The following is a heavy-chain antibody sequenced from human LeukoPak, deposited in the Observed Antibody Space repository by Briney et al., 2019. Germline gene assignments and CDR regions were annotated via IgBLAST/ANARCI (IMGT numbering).Heavy chain of an antibody. CDR3: ARDRTRGYDSSGWWFDP. CDR1: GGSISSSGYY. Sequence: PSQTLSLTCTVSGGSISSSGYYWSWIRQPPGKGLEWIGYIFHTGSTYSNPSLKSRVTISVDTSKNQFSLKLSSVTAADTAVYYCARDRTRGYDSSGWWFDPWGQGTLVTVSS. D-gene: IGHD3-22*01. CDR2: IFHTGST. J-gene: IGHJ5*02. V-gene: IGHV4-30-2*01.